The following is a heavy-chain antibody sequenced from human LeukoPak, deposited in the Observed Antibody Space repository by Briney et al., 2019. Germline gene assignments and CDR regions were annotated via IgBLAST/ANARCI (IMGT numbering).Heavy chain of an antibody. V-gene: IGHV4-61*05. Sequence: SETLSLTCTVSVGSISSSSYYWGWIRQPPGKGLEWIGYIYYSGSTNYNPSLKSRVTISVDTSKNQFSLKLSSVTAADTAVYYCARVGGYSNHVDYWGQGTLVTVSS. J-gene: IGHJ4*02. D-gene: IGHD4-11*01. CDR2: IYYSGST. CDR1: VGSISSSSYY. CDR3: ARVGGYSNHVDY.